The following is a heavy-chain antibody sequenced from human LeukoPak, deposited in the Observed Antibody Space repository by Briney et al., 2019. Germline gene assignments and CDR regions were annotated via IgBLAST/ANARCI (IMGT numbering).Heavy chain of an antibody. J-gene: IGHJ4*02. CDR2: INHSGST. D-gene: IGHD2-21*02. CDR3: ARRLCGGDCYSTFSY. Sequence: SETLSLTCAVYGGSFSGYYWSWIRQPPGKGLEWIGEINHSGSTNYNPSLKSRVSISVDTSKNQFSLKLSSVTAADTAVYYCARRLCGGDCYSTFSYWGQGTLVTVSS. CDR1: GGSFSGYY. V-gene: IGHV4-34*01.